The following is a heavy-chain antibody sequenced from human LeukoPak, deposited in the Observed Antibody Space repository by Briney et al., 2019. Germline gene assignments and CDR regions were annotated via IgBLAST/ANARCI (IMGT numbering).Heavy chain of an antibody. CDR2: ISYDGTNR. CDR3: TKGTFLASEDPLKYYFDY. D-gene: IGHD3-3*01. CDR1: GFTFSSYA. Sequence: GGSLRLSCAASGFTFSSYAMHWVRQAPGKGLEWVAVISYDGTNRYSADSVKGRFTISRDNSKNTLYLQMNSLRPEDTAVYYCTKGTFLASEDPLKYYFDYWGQGTLVTVSS. J-gene: IGHJ4*02. V-gene: IGHV3-30*18.